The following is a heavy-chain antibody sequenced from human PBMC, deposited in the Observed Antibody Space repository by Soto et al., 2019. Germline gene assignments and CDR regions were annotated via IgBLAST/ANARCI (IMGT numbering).Heavy chain of an antibody. D-gene: IGHD2-21*02. V-gene: IGHV3-23*01. CDR2: ISGSGGST. CDR1: GLTFSSYA. J-gene: IGHJ4*02. CDR3: AKVRCGGDCYARHFDY. Sequence: PGGSMRLSCAASGLTFSSYAMSWVRQAPGKGLEWVSAISGSGGSTYYADSVKGRFAISRDNSKNTLYLQMNSLRAEDTAVYYCAKVRCGGDCYARHFDYWGQGTLVTVSS.